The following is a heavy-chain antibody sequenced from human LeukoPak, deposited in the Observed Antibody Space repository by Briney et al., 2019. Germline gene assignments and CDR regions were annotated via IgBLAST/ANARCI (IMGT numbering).Heavy chain of an antibody. D-gene: IGHD1-14*01. J-gene: IGHJ6*02. Sequence: PSETLSLTCAVSGGSISSSNWWSWVRQPPGKGLEWIGEIYHSGSTNYNPSLKSRVTISVDKSKNQFSLKLSSVTAADTAVYYCARIIKETIYGMDVWGQGTTVTVSS. CDR3: ARIIKETIYGMDV. CDR1: GGSISSSNW. CDR2: IYHSGST. V-gene: IGHV4-4*02.